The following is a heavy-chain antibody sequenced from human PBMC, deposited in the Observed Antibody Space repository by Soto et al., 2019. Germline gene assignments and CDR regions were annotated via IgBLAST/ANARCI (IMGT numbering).Heavy chain of an antibody. V-gene: IGHV4-59*01. CDR3: AREELELAPRFDP. Sequence: SETLSLTCTVSGGSISSYYWSWIRQPPGKGLEWIGYIYYSGSTNYNPSLKSRVTISVDTSKNQFSLKLSSVTAADTAVYYCAREELELAPRFDPWGQGTLVTVSS. CDR1: GGSISSYY. D-gene: IGHD1-7*01. J-gene: IGHJ5*02. CDR2: IYYSGST.